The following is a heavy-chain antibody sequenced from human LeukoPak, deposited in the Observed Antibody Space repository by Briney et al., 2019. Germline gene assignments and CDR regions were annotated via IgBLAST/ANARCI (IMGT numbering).Heavy chain of an antibody. V-gene: IGHV4-59*01. CDR3: AIRALGYCSGGSCRDY. Sequence: SETLSLTCTVSGVSSSSYYWTWIRQPPGKGLEWIGCVHYAGSTKYNPSLQSRVTVSLDTSKSQFSLRLTSVTAADTAVYYCAIRALGYCSGGSCRDYWGQGTLVTVSS. CDR2: VHYAGST. CDR1: GVSSSSYY. J-gene: IGHJ4*02. D-gene: IGHD2-15*01.